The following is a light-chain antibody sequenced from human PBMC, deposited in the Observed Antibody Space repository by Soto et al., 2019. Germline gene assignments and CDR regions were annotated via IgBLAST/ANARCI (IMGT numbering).Light chain of an antibody. CDR2: GVS. CDR1: QLFSSN. J-gene: IGKJ5*01. V-gene: IGKV3-15*01. Sequence: EIVMMQSPATLSVSPGESVTLSCRASQLFSSNLAWYQHKPGQAPRLPIYGVSTRDTGVPDRFSGSASGTEFTLTISSLQSEDFAVYYCQQYNNWPRTFGQGTRLEIK. CDR3: QQYNNWPRT.